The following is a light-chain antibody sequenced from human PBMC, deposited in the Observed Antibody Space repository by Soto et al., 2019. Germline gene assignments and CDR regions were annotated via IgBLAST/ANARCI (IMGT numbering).Light chain of an antibody. Sequence: DIQMTQSPSSLSASVGDRVTITCRASQSISSYLNWYQQKPGKAPKLLIYAASSLQSGVPSRFSGSGSGTDFTLPISSLQPEDFATYYCQQSYSTPLCTFGHGTKVDIK. J-gene: IGKJ3*01. CDR3: QQSYSTPLCT. CDR2: AAS. V-gene: IGKV1-39*01. CDR1: QSISSY.